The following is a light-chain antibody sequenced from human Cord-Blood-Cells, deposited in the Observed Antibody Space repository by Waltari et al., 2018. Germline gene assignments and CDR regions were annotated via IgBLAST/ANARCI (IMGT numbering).Light chain of an antibody. CDR2: EVS. J-gene: IGLJ1*01. Sequence: QSALTQPASVSGSPGQSIPISCTGTSSDVGGYNYVPWYQQHPGKAHKLMIYEVSNRPSGVSNRFSGSKSGNTASLTISGLQAKDEADYYCSSYTSSSTLVFGTGTKVTVL. CDR1: SSDVGGYNY. V-gene: IGLV2-14*01. CDR3: SSYTSSSTLV.